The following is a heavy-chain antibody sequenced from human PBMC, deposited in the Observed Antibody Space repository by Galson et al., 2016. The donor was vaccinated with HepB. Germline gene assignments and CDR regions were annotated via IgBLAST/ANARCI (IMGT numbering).Heavy chain of an antibody. CDR2: IGTAGDT. V-gene: IGHV3-13*01. CDR3: ARGFSGTSGWFDP. Sequence: SLRLSCAASGFSFRSYDMHWVRQATGKGLEWVSAIGTAGDTYYPISVRGRFTISRENAENSLFLQMTSLRAGDTAVYYCARGFSGTSGWFDPRGQGTLVIVSA. J-gene: IGHJ5*02. CDR1: GFSFRSYD. D-gene: IGHD1-26*01.